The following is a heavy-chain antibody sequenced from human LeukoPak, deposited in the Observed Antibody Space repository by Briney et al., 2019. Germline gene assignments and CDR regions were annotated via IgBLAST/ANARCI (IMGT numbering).Heavy chain of an antibody. J-gene: IGHJ4*02. Sequence: ASVKVSCKACGGTFSSYAISWVRQAPGQGLEWMGGIIPIFGTANYAQKFQGRVTITTDESTSTAYMELSSLRSEDTAVYYCARAPPGAGTGFDYWGQGTLVTVSS. D-gene: IGHD6-19*01. CDR1: GGTFSSYA. CDR3: ARAPPGAGTGFDY. CDR2: IIPIFGTA. V-gene: IGHV1-69*05.